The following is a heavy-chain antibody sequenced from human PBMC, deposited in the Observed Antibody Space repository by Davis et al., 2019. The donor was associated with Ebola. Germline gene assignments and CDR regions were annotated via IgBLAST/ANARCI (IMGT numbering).Heavy chain of an antibody. CDR1: GFTFSSYA. J-gene: IGHJ4*02. D-gene: IGHD3-10*01. V-gene: IGHV3-30-3*01. CDR3: AREGVYYYGSGSYYLGY. CDR2: ISYDGSNK. Sequence: GGSLRLSCAASGFTFSSYAMHWVRQAPGKGLEWVAVISYDGSNKYYADSVKGRFTISRDNSKNTLYLQMNSLRAEDTAVYYCAREGVYYYGSGSYYLGYWGQGTLVTVSS.